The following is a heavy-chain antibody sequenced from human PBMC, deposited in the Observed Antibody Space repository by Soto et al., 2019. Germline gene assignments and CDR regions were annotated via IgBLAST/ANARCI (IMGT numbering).Heavy chain of an antibody. Sequence: SETLSLTCSVSGGSVSSDSYYWTWIRQSPRKGLEWIGNIYYTGSANYNPSLKSRVIISVDTSKDQFSLRLTSVTAADTAVYYCARAELGTTTTDFRGQGTLVTVSS. CDR1: GGSVSSDSYY. J-gene: IGHJ4*02. CDR3: ARAELGTTTTDF. CDR2: IYYTGSA. D-gene: IGHD1-26*01. V-gene: IGHV4-61*01.